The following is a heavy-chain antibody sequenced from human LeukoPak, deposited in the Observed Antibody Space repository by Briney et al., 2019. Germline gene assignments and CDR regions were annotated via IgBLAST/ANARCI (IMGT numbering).Heavy chain of an antibody. CDR1: GFTFNNAW. D-gene: IGHD2-15*01. CDR3: AKEPELLPPGFDY. Sequence: GGSLRLSCAASGFTFNNAWMSWVRQAPGKGLEWVSAISGSGGSTYYADSVKGRFTISRDNSKNTLYLQMNSLRAEDTAVYYCAKEPELLPPGFDYWGQGTLVTVSS. V-gene: IGHV3-23*01. CDR2: ISGSGGST. J-gene: IGHJ4*02.